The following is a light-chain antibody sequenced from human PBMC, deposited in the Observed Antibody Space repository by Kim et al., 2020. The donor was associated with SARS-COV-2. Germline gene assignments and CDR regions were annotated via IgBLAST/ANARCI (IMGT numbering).Light chain of an antibody. CDR1: RGSVERRV. V-gene: IGLV6-57*03. J-gene: IGLJ2*01. CDR2: EDK. Sequence: KTGNYICTRIRGSVERRVVQGYQQRRGRAPATVIYEDKQRPSGVPDRFSGSIDSSSNSAALTIFELKTEDEADYYCQSYDVSDHVVFGGGTQLTVL. CDR3: QSYDVSDHVV.